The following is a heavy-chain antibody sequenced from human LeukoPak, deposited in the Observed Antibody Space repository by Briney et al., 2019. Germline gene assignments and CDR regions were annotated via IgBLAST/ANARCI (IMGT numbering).Heavy chain of an antibody. CDR3: ATDSSGSSDAFDI. D-gene: IGHD3-22*01. CDR2: IYHSGST. J-gene: IGHJ3*02. Sequence: SETLSLTCTVSGYSISSGYYWGWIRQPPGKGLEWIGSIYHSGSTYYNPSLKSRVTISVDTSKNQISLKLSSVTAADTAVYYCATDSSGSSDAFDIWGQGTMVTVSS. V-gene: IGHV4-38-2*02. CDR1: GYSISSGYY.